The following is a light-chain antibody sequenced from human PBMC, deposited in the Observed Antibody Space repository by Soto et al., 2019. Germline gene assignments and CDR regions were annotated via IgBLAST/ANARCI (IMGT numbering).Light chain of an antibody. Sequence: DTQLTQSPSFLSASVGDRVTIAFRASQDVSRSVGWYQQKLGKAPKLLIYDASNLETGVPSRFSGSGSGTDFTFTISSLQPEDIATYYCQQYSHLITFGQGTRLEIK. CDR3: QQYSHLIT. CDR2: DAS. V-gene: IGKV1-33*01. CDR1: QDVSRS. J-gene: IGKJ5*01.